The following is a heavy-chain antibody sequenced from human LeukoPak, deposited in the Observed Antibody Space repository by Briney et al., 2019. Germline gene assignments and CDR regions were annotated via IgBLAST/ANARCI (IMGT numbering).Heavy chain of an antibody. V-gene: IGHV6-1*01. D-gene: IGHD6-6*01. CDR3: TSIAARPDYYYYGMDV. Sequence: SQTLSLTCAISGDSVSSNSAAWNWIRQSPSRGLEWLGRTYYRSKWYDDYAISVKSRIIINPDTSKNQFSLQLNSVTPEDTAVYYCTSIAARPDYYYYGMDVWGQGTTVTVSS. CDR2: TYYRSKWYD. J-gene: IGHJ6*02. CDR1: GDSVSSNSAA.